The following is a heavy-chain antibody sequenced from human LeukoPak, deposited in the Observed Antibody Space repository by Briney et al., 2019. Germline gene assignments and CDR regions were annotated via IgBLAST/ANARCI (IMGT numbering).Heavy chain of an antibody. D-gene: IGHD3-9*01. Sequence: GGSLRLSCAASGFTFSGSAMHWVRQASGKGLEWVGRIRSKANSYATAYAASVKGRFTISRDDSKNTAYLQMNSLKTEDTAVYYCTRQYYDILTGYRDFDYWGQGTLVTVSS. J-gene: IGHJ4*02. CDR2: IRSKANSYAT. CDR1: GFTFSGSA. CDR3: TRQYYDILTGYRDFDY. V-gene: IGHV3-73*01.